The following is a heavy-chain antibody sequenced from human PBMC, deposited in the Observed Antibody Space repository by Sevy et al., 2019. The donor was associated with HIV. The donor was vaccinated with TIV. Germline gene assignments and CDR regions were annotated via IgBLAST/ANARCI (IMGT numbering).Heavy chain of an antibody. V-gene: IGHV4-38-2*01. J-gene: IGHJ4*02. CDR1: GYSISSGHY. Sequence: QSQTLSLTCAVSGYSISSGHYWGWIRQPPGKGLEWVGGIYYTGSTFYNPSLESRLTISVDTSRNQFSLRLSSVTAADTAVYYCARVYSGYIDQWGQGTLVTVSS. D-gene: IGHD2-15*01. CDR2: IYYTGST. CDR3: ARVYSGYIDQ.